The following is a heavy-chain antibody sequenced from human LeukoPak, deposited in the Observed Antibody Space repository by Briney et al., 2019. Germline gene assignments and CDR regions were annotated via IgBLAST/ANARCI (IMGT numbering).Heavy chain of an antibody. CDR1: GGSISSGSYY. J-gene: IGHJ5*02. CDR3: ARDRSSGWYPTGNWFDP. D-gene: IGHD6-19*01. CDR2: IYTSGST. Sequence: SETLSLTCTVSGGSISSGSYYWSWIRQPAGKGLEWIGRIYTSGSTNYNPSLKSRVTISVDTSKNQFSLKLSSVTAADTAVYYCARDRSSGWYPTGNWFDPWGREPWSPSPQ. V-gene: IGHV4-61*02.